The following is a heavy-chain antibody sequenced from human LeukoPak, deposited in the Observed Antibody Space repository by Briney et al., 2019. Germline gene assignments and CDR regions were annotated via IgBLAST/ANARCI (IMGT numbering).Heavy chain of an antibody. J-gene: IGHJ4*02. CDR1: GFTFSDYY. V-gene: IGHV3-7*01. CDR3: ARHEDWGFPF. Sequence: GGSLRLSCAASGFTFSDYYMSWIRQAPGKGLEWVANISPHGSAKTYVDSVEGRFTISRENARNSLYLQMNSLRVEDTALYYCARHEDWGFPFWGQGNLVTVSS. D-gene: IGHD3/OR15-3a*01. CDR2: ISPHGSAK.